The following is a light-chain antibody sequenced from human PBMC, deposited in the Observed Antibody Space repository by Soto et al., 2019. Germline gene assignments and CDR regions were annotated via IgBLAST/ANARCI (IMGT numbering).Light chain of an antibody. J-gene: IGLJ3*02. V-gene: IGLV7-46*01. CDR3: LLSYDDARV. Sequence: QPVVTQEPSLTVSPGGTVTLTCGSSTGPVISTHYPYWFQQKPGQAPRTVLYDTSIKHSWTPARFSGSLLGGKAVLTLSGAQPEDEADYYCLLSYDDARVFGGGTKLTVL. CDR1: TGPVISTHY. CDR2: DTS.